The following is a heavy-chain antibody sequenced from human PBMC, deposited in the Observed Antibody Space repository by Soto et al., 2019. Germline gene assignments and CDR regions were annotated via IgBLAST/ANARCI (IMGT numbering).Heavy chain of an antibody. CDR2: FSNSGTT. CDR3: GRHLFSDV. D-gene: IGHD2-21*01. J-gene: IGHJ6*02. V-gene: IGHV4-59*08. CDR1: HDSISVNY. Sequence: SNTVSLTCTVSHDSISVNYWNWMRQPPGKGLEWIGYFSNSGTTNYNPSLKSRVTISADTSKNQFFLKLTSVTAADTAVYYCGRHLFSDVWDQVTTVTVS.